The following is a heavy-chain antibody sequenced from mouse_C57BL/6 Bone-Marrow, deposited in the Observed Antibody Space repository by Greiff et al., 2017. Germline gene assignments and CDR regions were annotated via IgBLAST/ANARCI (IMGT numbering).Heavy chain of an antibody. D-gene: IGHD1-1*01. J-gene: IGHJ1*03. CDR3: ARLEFDGSSGDWYFDV. CDR2: IYPRDGST. CDR1: GYTFTSYD. Sequence: QVQLKESGPELVKPGASVKLSCKASGYTFTSYDINWVKQRPGQGREGIGWIYPRDGSTKYNEKFKGKATLTVDTSSSTAYMELHSLPSEDSAVYFCARLEFDGSSGDWYFDVWGTGTTVTVSS. V-gene: IGHV1-85*01.